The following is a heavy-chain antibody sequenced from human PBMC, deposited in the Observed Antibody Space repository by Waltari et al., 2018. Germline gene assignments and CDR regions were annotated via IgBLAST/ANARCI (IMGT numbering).Heavy chain of an antibody. Sequence: EVQLLESGGGLVQPGGSLRLSCAASGFTFSSFAMSWVRQAPGQGLEWVSAISGSGGSTYYADSVKGRFTISRDNAKNSLYLQMNSLRAEDTAVYYCARGERITIFGVVMDRPSQVPPFDPWGQGTLVTVSS. CDR2: ISGSGGST. V-gene: IGHV3-23*01. CDR3: ARGERITIFGVVMDRPSQVPPFDP. D-gene: IGHD3-3*01. J-gene: IGHJ5*02. CDR1: GFTFSSFA.